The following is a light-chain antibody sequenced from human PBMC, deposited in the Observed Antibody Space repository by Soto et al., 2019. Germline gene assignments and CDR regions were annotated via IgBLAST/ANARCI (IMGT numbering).Light chain of an antibody. J-gene: IGKJ1*01. V-gene: IGKV3D-20*01. CDR3: QQYVTSPEWV. Sequence: MTQFPATVSVTPWETVILSCWASQSVRTNLAWYQQRPGQAPRLLIHYSSTRATGTPDRFSGSGSGTDCTLTISTLEPEDSAVYYCQQYVTSPEWVFGQGTK. CDR1: QSVRTN. CDR2: YSS.